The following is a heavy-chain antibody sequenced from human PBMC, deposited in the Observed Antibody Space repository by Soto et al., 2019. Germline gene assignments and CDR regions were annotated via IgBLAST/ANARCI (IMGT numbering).Heavy chain of an antibody. CDR3: ARLRRGDY. CDR1: GGSFSGYY. CDR2: INHSGST. V-gene: IGHV4-34*01. J-gene: IGHJ4*02. Sequence: SETLSLTCAVYGGSFSGYYWSWIRQPPGKGLEWIGEINHSGSTNYNPSLKSRVTISVDTSKNQFSLKLSSVTAADTAVYYCARLRRGDYWGQGTLVTSPQ. D-gene: IGHD4-17*01.